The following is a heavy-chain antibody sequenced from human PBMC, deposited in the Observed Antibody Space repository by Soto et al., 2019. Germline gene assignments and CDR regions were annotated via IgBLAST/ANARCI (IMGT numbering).Heavy chain of an antibody. CDR3: ASDGYFDH. Sequence: QVQLVQSGAEVKKPGDSVRVSCKASGYTFTSYGIGWLRQAPGQGLEWMGWISANNGNTKYAQKVQGRVTMTTDASTSTAYMELRSLRSDDAAVYYCASDGYFDHWGQGTLVTVSS. CDR2: ISANNGNT. J-gene: IGHJ4*02. CDR1: GYTFTSYG. V-gene: IGHV1-18*01.